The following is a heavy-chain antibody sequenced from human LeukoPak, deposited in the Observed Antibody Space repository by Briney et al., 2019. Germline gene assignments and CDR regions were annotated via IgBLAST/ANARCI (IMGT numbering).Heavy chain of an antibody. CDR1: GFTFSSYD. D-gene: IGHD3-22*01. V-gene: IGHV3-13*01. CDR2: IGTAGDT. J-gene: IGHJ5*02. Sequence: PGGSLRLSCAASGFTFSSYDMHWVRQATGEGLEWVSAIGTAGDTYYPGSVKGRFTISRENAKNSLYLQMNSLRAGDTAVYYCARGRRAYYDSSGEDYWFDPWGQGTLVTVSS. CDR3: ARGRRAYYDSSGEDYWFDP.